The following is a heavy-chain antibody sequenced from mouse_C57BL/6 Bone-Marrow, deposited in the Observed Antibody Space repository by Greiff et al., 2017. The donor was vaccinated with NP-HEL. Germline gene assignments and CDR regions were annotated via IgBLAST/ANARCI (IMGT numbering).Heavy chain of an antibody. CDR2: IYPGSGST. Sequence: QVQLQQPGAELVKPGASVKMSCKASGYTFTSYWITWVKQRPGQGLEWIGDIYPGSGSTNYNEKFKSKATLTVDTSSSTAYMQLSSLTSEDSAVYYCASGGSSYWYFDVWGTGTTVTVSS. D-gene: IGHD1-1*01. CDR1: GYTFTSYW. J-gene: IGHJ1*03. V-gene: IGHV1-55*01. CDR3: ASGGSSYWYFDV.